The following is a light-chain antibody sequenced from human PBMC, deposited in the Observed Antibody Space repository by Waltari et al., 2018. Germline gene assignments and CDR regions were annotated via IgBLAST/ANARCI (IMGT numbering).Light chain of an antibody. V-gene: IGKV3-15*01. CDR1: QSISSS. Sequence: EIVMTQSPGTLSVSPGERATLSCRASQSISSSLAWYQQKPGQAPRLLIYGASTRATGSPARVSGSGSGTEFTLTISSMQSEDFAVYYCQQYNNWPPLTFGGGTKVEIK. CDR2: GAS. CDR3: QQYNNWPPLT. J-gene: IGKJ4*01.